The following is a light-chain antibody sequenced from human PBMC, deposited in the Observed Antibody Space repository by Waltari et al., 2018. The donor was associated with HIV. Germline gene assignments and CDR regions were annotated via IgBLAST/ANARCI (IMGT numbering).Light chain of an antibody. CDR2: DAS. CDR1: QSVSSY. V-gene: IGKV3-11*01. CDR3: QQRRNWPKT. J-gene: IGKJ1*01. Sequence: EIVLTQSPATLSLSPGERATLSCRASQSVSSYLAWYQQKPGQAPRLLIYDASNRATGIPARFSGSGSVTYFTLTISILESEDFAVYYCQQRRNWPKTFGQGTKVEIK.